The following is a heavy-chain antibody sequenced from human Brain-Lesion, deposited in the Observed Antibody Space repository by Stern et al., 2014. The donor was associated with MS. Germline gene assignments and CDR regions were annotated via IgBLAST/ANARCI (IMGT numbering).Heavy chain of an antibody. CDR2: IYYSGNT. D-gene: IGHD2-15*01. Sequence: VQLVESGPGLVKPSETLSLTCTVAGGSVSSTSYAWAWIRQPPGKGLEWIGTIYYSGNTYYSPSLQSRLTISLDTSKNPFSLQRRFVTAADTAVYYCAGEEDIRYCSGGSCTGNWFDPWGQGTLVTVSS. CDR3: AGEEDIRYCSGGSCTGNWFDP. J-gene: IGHJ5*02. V-gene: IGHV4-39*01. CDR1: GGSVSSTSYA.